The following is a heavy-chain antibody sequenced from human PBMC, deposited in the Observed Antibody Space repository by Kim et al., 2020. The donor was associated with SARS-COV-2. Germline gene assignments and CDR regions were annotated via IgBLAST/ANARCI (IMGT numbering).Heavy chain of an antibody. CDR1: GGSISSSNW. Sequence: SETLSLTCAVSGGSISSSNWWSWVRQPPGKGLEWIGEIYHSGSTNYNPSLKSRVTISVDKSKNQFSLKLSSVTAADTAVYYCARDQRGDYDAFDIWGQGTMVTVSS. CDR3: ARDQRGDYDAFDI. CDR2: IYHSGST. V-gene: IGHV4-4*02. J-gene: IGHJ3*02. D-gene: IGHD4-17*01.